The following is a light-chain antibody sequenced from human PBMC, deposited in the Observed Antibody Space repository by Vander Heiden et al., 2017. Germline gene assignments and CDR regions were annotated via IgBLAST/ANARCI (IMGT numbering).Light chain of an antibody. CDR3: QQRSNWGFT. CDR2: DAS. Sequence: EIVLTQSPATLSLSPAARATISCRASQSVSSYLAWYQQKPGQAPRLLIYDASNRATGIPARFSGSGSGTDFTLTISSLEPEDFAVYYCQQRSNWGFTFGPGTKVDIK. CDR1: QSVSSY. V-gene: IGKV3-11*01. J-gene: IGKJ3*01.